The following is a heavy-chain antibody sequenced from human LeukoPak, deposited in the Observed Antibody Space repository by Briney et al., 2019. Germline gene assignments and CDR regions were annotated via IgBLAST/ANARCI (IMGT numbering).Heavy chain of an antibody. CDR1: GFTFSTFP. J-gene: IGHJ4*02. CDR3: ARDYYGSGTWFDY. Sequence: GGSLRLSCAASGFTFSTFPMNWVRQAPGKGLEWVSYISSSGSTIYYADSVKGRFTISRDNAKNSLYLQMNSLRAEDTAVYYCARDYYGSGTWFDYWGQGTLVTVSS. V-gene: IGHV3-48*03. D-gene: IGHD3-10*01. CDR2: ISSSGSTI.